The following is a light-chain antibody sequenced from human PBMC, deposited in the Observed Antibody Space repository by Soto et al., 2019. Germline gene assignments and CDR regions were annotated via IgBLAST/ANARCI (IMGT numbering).Light chain of an antibody. V-gene: IGLV1-40*01. Sequence: QSVLTQPPSVSGAPGQRVTISCTGSSSNIGAGYDVHWYQQLPGTAPKLLIYGNSNRPSGVPDRFSGSKSGTSASLAITGLQAEDEADDSCQSYDSSLSGNVVFGGGTKVTDL. CDR1: SSNIGAGYD. CDR2: GNS. CDR3: QSYDSSLSGNVV. J-gene: IGLJ2*01.